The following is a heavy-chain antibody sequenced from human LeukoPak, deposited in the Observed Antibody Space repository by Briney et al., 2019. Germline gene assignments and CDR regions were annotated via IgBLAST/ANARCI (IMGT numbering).Heavy chain of an antibody. J-gene: IGHJ6*02. CDR1: GFTFSSYG. Sequence: GSLRLSCAASGFTFSSYGMHWVRQAPGKGLEWVAVISYDGSNKYYADSVKGRFTISRDNSKNTLYLQMNSLRAEDTAVYYCAKDYRSLPRPGYYYSGMVVWGQGTTVTVSS. CDR2: ISYDGSNK. CDR3: AKDYRSLPRPGYYYSGMVV. V-gene: IGHV3-30*18. D-gene: IGHD1-26*01.